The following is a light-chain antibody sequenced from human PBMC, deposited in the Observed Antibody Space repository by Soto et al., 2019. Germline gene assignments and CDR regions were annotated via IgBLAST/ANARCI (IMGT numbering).Light chain of an antibody. CDR2: DTF. CDR1: QSIAIY. Sequence: IVLTQSPATLSFSPGERATLSCRAGQSIAIYLARYQQKSGQSPRLLIYDTFNRAPDIPDRVSGSGSGPDFTLTISSLEPADFAVYYCQQRATWPWTFGQGTTVEIK. CDR3: QQRATWPWT. V-gene: IGKV3-11*01. J-gene: IGKJ1*01.